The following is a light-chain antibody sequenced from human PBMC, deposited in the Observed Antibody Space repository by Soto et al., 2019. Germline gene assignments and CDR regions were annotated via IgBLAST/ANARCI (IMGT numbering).Light chain of an antibody. V-gene: IGLV2-23*01. Sequence: LTQPASVSGSPGQSITISCTGTSSDVGSYNLVSWYQQHPGKAPKLMIYEGSKRPSGVSNRFSGSKSGNTASLTISGLQAEDEADYSCCSYAGSSTYVFGTGTKVTVL. CDR3: CSYAGSSTYV. J-gene: IGLJ1*01. CDR2: EGS. CDR1: SSDVGSYNL.